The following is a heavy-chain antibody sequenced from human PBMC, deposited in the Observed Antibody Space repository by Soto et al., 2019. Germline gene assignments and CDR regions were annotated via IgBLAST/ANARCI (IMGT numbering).Heavy chain of an antibody. D-gene: IGHD3-3*01. V-gene: IGHV3-15*01. CDR3: TTGFPYPFWSGYYLDY. CDR2: IKSKTDGGTT. J-gene: IGHJ4*02. CDR1: GFTSSDHY. Sequence: GSLRLSCAASGFTSSDHYMDWVRQAPGKGLEWVGRIKSKTDGGTTDYAAPVKGRFTISRDDSKNTLYLQMNSLKTEDTAVYYCTTGFPYPFWSGYYLDYWGQGTLVTVSS.